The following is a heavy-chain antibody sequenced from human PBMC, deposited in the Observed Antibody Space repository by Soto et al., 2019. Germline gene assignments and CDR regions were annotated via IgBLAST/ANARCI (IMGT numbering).Heavy chain of an antibody. CDR3: ARGTNDGHLYYYGMDV. D-gene: IGHD1-1*01. J-gene: IGHJ6*02. V-gene: IGHV4-31*03. CDR2: IYYSGRT. CDR1: GDSISSGAYY. Sequence: SETLSLTCNVSGDSISSGAYYWSWIRQHPGKGPEWIGYIYYSGRTYYNPSLKSRVTISVEQYXKKFSLKLSFVTAADTAVYYCARGTNDGHLYYYGMDVWGQGSRVNVS.